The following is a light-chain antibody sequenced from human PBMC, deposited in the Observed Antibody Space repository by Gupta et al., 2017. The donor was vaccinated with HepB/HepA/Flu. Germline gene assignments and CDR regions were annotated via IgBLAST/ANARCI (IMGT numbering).Light chain of an antibody. Sequence: DIQMTQSPSTLSASVGDRVTITCRASQSINNWLAWYQQKPGKAPNLLIYKASSLESGVPSRFSGSGSGTEFTLTISSLQPDDFATYYCQQVINSPWTFGQGTKVEIK. CDR3: QQVINSPWT. V-gene: IGKV1-5*03. J-gene: IGKJ1*01. CDR1: QSINNW. CDR2: KAS.